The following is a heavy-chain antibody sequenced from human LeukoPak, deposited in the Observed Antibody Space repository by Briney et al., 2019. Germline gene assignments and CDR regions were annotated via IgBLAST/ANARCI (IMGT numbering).Heavy chain of an antibody. CDR3: ARDGGFVVDPEGDY. V-gene: IGHV4-30-2*01. D-gene: IGHD2-2*01. Sequence: SEALSLTCTVSGGSISSGGYYWSWIRQPPGKGLEWIGYIYHSGSTYYNPSLKSRVTISVDRSKNQFSLKLSSVTAADTAVYYCARDGGFVVDPEGDYWGQGTLVTVSS. CDR1: GGSISSGGYY. J-gene: IGHJ4*02. CDR2: IYHSGST.